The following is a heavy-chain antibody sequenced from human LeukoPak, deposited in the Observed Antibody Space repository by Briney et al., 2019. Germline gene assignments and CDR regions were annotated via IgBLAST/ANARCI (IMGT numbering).Heavy chain of an antibody. CDR2: ISSSGSTI. CDR1: GFTFSDYY. D-gene: IGHD5-18*01. V-gene: IGHV3-11*01. Sequence: GGSLRLSCAASGFTFSDYYMSWIRQAPGKGLEWVSYISSSGSTIYYADSVKGRFTISRDNAKNSLYLQMNSLRAEDTAVYYCARANTAMISYYFDYWGQGTLVTVSS. J-gene: IGHJ4*02. CDR3: ARANTAMISYYFDY.